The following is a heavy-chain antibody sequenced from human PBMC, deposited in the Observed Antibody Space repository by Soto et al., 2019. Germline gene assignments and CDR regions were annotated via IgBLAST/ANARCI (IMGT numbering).Heavy chain of an antibody. CDR1: GFRFSSYS. V-gene: IGHV3-23*01. CDR3: ATMNGYFEY. J-gene: IGHJ4*02. Sequence: GGSLRLSCADSGFRFSSYSMSWVRQTPGKGLEWVAAITATGDRTYYADSVTGRFTISRDNSKKPHYLQMTSLRAEDTAMYYCATMNGYFEYWGQGTPVTVSS. D-gene: IGHD3-22*01. CDR2: ITATGDRT.